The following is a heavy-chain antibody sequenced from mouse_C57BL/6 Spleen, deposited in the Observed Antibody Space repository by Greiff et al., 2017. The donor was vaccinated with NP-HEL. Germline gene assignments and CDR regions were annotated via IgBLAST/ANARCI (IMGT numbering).Heavy chain of an antibody. V-gene: IGHV14-1*01. D-gene: IGHD1-1*01. Sequence: VQLQQSGAELVRPGASVKLSCTASGFNFKDYYMHWVKQRPEQGLEWIGRIDPEDGDTEYAPKFQGKATMTADTSSNTAYLQLSSLTSEDTAVYYCRYYGSSNFDVWGTGTTVTVSS. J-gene: IGHJ1*03. CDR3: RYYGSSNFDV. CDR1: GFNFKDYY. CDR2: IDPEDGDT.